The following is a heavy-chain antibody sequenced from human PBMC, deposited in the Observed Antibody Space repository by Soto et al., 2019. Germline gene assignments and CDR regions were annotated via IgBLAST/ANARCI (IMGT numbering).Heavy chain of an antibody. D-gene: IGHD1-26*01. J-gene: IGHJ4*02. CDR3: ARVDWAMKVGANTRGGNFDY. Sequence: SETLSLTCAVYGGSFSGYYWSWIRQPPGKGLEWIGEINHSGSTNYNPSLKSRVTISVDTSKNQFSLKLSSVTAADTAVYYCARVDWAMKVGANTRGGNFDYWGQGTLVTVSS. V-gene: IGHV4-34*01. CDR1: GGSFSGYY. CDR2: INHSGST.